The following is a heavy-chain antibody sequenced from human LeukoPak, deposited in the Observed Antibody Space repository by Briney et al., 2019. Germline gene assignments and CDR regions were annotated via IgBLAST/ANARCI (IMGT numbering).Heavy chain of an antibody. Sequence: GASVKVSCKASGYTFTGYYMHWVRQAPGQGLEWMGWINPNSGGTNYAQKFQGRATMTRDTSISTAYMELSRLRSDDTAVYYCARVGAAARRGTGYNWFDPWGQGTLVTVSS. D-gene: IGHD6-6*01. CDR3: ARVGAAARRGTGYNWFDP. CDR2: INPNSGGT. CDR1: GYTFTGYY. V-gene: IGHV1-2*02. J-gene: IGHJ5*02.